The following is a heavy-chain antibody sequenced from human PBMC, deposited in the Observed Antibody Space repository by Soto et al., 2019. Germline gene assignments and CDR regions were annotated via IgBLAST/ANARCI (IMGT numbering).Heavy chain of an antibody. CDR1: GGTFSSYA. CDR2: IIPIFGTA. J-gene: IGHJ3*02. CDR3: ARKFDIVVVPAAISGAFDI. V-gene: IGHV1-69*01. Sequence: QVQLVQSGAEVKKPGSSVKVSCKASGGTFSSYAISWVRQAPGQGLEWMGGIIPIFGTANYAQKFQGRVTITADEATSTAYMDRGSLRAEDTALYYCARKFDIVVVPAAISGAFDIWGQGTMVTVSS. D-gene: IGHD2-2*01.